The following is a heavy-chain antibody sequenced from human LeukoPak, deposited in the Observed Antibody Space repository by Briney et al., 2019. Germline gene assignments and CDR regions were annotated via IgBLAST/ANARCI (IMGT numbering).Heavy chain of an antibody. Sequence: ASVKVSCKASGYTFTSYDINWVRQATGQGLEWMGWMNPNSGNTGYAQKFQGRVTITRNTSISTAYMELSSLRSEDTAVYYCARHYGGNSDDAFDTWGQGTMVTVSS. V-gene: IGHV1-8*03. CDR1: GYTFTSYD. D-gene: IGHD4-23*01. CDR3: ARHYGGNSDDAFDT. CDR2: MNPNSGNT. J-gene: IGHJ3*02.